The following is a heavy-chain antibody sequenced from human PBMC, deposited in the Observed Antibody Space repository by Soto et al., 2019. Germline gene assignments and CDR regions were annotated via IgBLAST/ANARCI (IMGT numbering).Heavy chain of an antibody. J-gene: IGHJ3*02. V-gene: IGHV1-24*01. CDR1: GYTLTELS. CDR2: FDPEDGET. Sequence: ASVKVSCKVSGYTLTELSMHWVRQAPGKGLEWMGGFDPEDGETIYAQKFQGRVTMTEDTSTDTAYMELSSLRSEDTAVYYCATVNYGDYDDAFDIWGQGTMVTV. CDR3: ATVNYGDYDDAFDI. D-gene: IGHD4-17*01.